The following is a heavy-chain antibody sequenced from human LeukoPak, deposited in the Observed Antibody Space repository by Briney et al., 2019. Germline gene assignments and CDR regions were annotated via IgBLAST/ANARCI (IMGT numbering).Heavy chain of an antibody. V-gene: IGHV4-61*02. CDR3: ATRYSCSWDYYYYYGMDV. J-gene: IGHJ6*02. D-gene: IGHD6-13*01. Sequence: SQTLSLTCTVSGGSISSGSYYWSWIRQPAGKGLEWIGRIYTSGSTNYNPSLKSRVTISVDTSKNQFSLKLSSVAAADTAVYYCATRYSCSWDYYYYYGMDVWGQGTTVTVSS. CDR2: IYTSGST. CDR1: GGSISSGSYY.